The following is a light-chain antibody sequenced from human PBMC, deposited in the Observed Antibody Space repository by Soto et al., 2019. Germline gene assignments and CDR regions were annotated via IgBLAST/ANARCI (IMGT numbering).Light chain of an antibody. J-gene: IGLJ2*01. CDR3: SSYSADTTPVL. Sequence: QSVLTQPASVSGSPGQSITISCTGTSGDIGGYNYVSWYQQHPGKAPKLLISEVTNRPSGVSNRFSASKSGNTASLTISGLQAEDEADYYCSSYSADTTPVLFGGGTKLTVL. V-gene: IGLV2-14*01. CDR2: EVT. CDR1: SGDIGGYNY.